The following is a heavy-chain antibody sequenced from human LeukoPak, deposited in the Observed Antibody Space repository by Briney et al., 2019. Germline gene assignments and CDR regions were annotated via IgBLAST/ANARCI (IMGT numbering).Heavy chain of an antibody. CDR1: GFTFSNHN. J-gene: IGHJ4*02. V-gene: IGHV3-48*01. CDR3: ASPEGLLVDY. CDR2: ISSRSSNV. Sequence: PGGSLRLSCATSGFTFSNHNMNWVRQAPGKGLEWVAYISSRSSNVYYADSVKGRFSISRDNAKNSLYLQMNGLRAEDTAIYYCASPEGLLVDYWGQGTLVTVSS. D-gene: IGHD2-21*02.